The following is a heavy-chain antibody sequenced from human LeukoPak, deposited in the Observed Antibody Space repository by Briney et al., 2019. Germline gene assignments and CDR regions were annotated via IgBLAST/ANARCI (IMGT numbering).Heavy chain of an antibody. Sequence: GGSLRLSCAASGFTFSGYSMNWVRQAPGKGLEWVSSISSSSSSIYYADSVRGRFTISRDNSKNTMYLQMHSLRAEDTALYYCAKYQTSSSSWSGRYFDYWGQGTLVTVSS. V-gene: IGHV3-21*04. CDR2: ISSSSSSI. D-gene: IGHD2-2*01. CDR1: GFTFSGYS. J-gene: IGHJ4*02. CDR3: AKYQTSSSSWSGRYFDY.